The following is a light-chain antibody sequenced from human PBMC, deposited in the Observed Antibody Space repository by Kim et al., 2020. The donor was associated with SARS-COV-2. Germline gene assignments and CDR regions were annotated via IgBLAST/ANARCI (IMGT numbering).Light chain of an antibody. CDR1: KLGDKY. Sequence: SYELTQPPSVSVSPGQTASITCSGDKLGDKYACWYQQKPGQSPVLVIYQDGKRPSGIPERFSGSNSGNTATLTISGTQAMDEADYYCQAWDSSTEVVFGG. CDR2: QDG. CDR3: QAWDSSTEVV. V-gene: IGLV3-1*01. J-gene: IGLJ2*01.